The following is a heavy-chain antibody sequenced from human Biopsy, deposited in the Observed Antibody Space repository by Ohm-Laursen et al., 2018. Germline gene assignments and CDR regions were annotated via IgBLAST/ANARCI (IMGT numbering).Heavy chain of an antibody. CDR2: IYYSVMT. Sequence: SQTLSLTCTVSGDSVTKYYWSWIRQPPGKGLEWIGHIYYSVMTNYNPSLQSRVSISVDTSRNQASLTLSSVTAADTAVYYCARDYDTSGYYYVSWGQGTLVTVSS. V-gene: IGHV4-59*02. CDR1: GDSVTKYY. CDR3: ARDYDTSGYYYVS. D-gene: IGHD3-22*01. J-gene: IGHJ5*02.